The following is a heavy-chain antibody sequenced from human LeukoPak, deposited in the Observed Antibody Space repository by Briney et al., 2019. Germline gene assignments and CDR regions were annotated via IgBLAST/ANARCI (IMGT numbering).Heavy chain of an antibody. Sequence: PSQTLPLTCTVSGGSISSGSYYWSWIRQPAGKGLEWIGRIYTSGSTNYNPSLKSRVTISVDTSKNQFSLKLSSVTAADTAVYYCARGVATINFDYWGQGTLVTVSS. CDR1: GGSISSGSYY. CDR3: ARGVATINFDY. J-gene: IGHJ4*02. CDR2: IYTSGST. D-gene: IGHD5-24*01. V-gene: IGHV4-61*02.